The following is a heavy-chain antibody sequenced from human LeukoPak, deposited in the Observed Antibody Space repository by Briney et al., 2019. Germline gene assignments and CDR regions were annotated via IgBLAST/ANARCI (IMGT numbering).Heavy chain of an antibody. CDR1: GLTFSNYA. Sequence: GGSLRLSFAASGLTFSNYAMSWVRQAPGKGLDWVSAISGTGGTTYYADSVKGRFTISRDNSKNTLYLQMNSLRAEDTAVYYCAGGPSYYSDSRWFDLWGQGTLVTVSS. CDR3: AGGPSYYSDSRWFDL. J-gene: IGHJ5*02. V-gene: IGHV3-23*01. CDR2: ISGTGGTT. D-gene: IGHD3-22*01.